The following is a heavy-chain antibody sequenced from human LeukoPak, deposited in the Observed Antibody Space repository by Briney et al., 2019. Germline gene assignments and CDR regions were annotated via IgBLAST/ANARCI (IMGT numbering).Heavy chain of an antibody. D-gene: IGHD3-22*01. J-gene: IGHJ6*02. V-gene: IGHV1-69*13. CDR1: GGTFSSNA. CDR2: IIPIFGTA. CDR3: ALGYYDSSGYYYWMDYYGMDV. Sequence: SVKVSCKASGGTFSSNAISWVRQAPGQGLEWMGGIIPIFGTANYAQKFQGRVTITADESTSTAYMELSSLRSEDTAVYYCALGYYDSSGYYYWMDYYGMDVWGQGTTVTVSS.